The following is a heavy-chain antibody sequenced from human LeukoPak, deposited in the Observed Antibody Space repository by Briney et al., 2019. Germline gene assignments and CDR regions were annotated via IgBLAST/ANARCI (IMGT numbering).Heavy chain of an antibody. J-gene: IGHJ4*02. CDR1: GFTFSSYS. Sequence: GGSLRLSCAASGFTFSSYSMNWVRQAPGKGLEWVSSISSSSSYIYYADSVKGRFTISRDNAKNSLYLQMNSLRAEDTAVYYCASCVAVPGLPDYWGQGTLVTVSS. CDR2: ISSSSSYI. D-gene: IGHD6-19*01. CDR3: ASCVAVPGLPDY. V-gene: IGHV3-21*01.